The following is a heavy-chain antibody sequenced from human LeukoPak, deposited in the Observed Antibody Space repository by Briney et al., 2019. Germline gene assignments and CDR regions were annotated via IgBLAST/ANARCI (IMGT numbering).Heavy chain of an antibody. CDR1: GASITSSSYY. V-gene: IGHV4-39*01. D-gene: IGHD3-16*02. Sequence: SETLSLTCTVSGASITSSSYYWGWIRQAPGKGLEWIGNMDCSGTTYYSPYLNSRVIISVDTSKNKFSLELKSVTAADTAVYYCARMVHNFDDAWGSYRSTGLDYWGQGALVTVSS. CDR2: MDCSGTT. CDR3: ARMVHNFDDAWGSYRSTGLDY. J-gene: IGHJ4*02.